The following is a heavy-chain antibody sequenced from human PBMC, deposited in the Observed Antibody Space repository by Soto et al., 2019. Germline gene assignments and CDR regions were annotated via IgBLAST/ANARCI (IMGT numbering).Heavy chain of an antibody. V-gene: IGHV4-31*03. D-gene: IGHD2-2*01. Sequence: PSETLSLTCTVSGGFISSGGYYWAWIRQHPGKGLEWIGYIYYSGSTYYNPSLKSRVSISVDTSKNQFSLKLSPVTAADTAVYYFARESCSTSCPMDVWGQGTTVTVSS. CDR3: ARESCSTSCPMDV. J-gene: IGHJ6*02. CDR2: IYYSGST. CDR1: GGFISSGGYY.